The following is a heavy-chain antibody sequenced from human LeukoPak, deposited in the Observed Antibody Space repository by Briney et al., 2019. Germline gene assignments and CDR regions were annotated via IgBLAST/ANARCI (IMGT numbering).Heavy chain of an antibody. CDR1: GDSITSYY. Sequence: PSETLSLTCTVSGDSITSYYWSWIRQPPGKGLEWIGYIYYSGSTNYNPSLESRVTFSVDTSKNQLSLNMNSVTAADTAVYYCARPFRDRKDAFDIWGQGTVVTVSS. V-gene: IGHV4-59*01. CDR3: ARPFRDRKDAFDI. CDR2: IYYSGST. J-gene: IGHJ3*02. D-gene: IGHD5-24*01.